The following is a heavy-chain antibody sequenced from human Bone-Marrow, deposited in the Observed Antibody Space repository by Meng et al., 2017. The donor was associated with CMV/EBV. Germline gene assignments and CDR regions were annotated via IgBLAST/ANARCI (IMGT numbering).Heavy chain of an antibody. Sequence: GESLKISCAASGFTFDDYGMSWVRQAPGKGLEWVSCITWSGGSTGYADSVKGRFTISRDNAKNSLYLQMNRLRGEDTDLYYGARTLGYCSSTSCDTDHYLDYWGQGTLVTVSS. V-gene: IGHV3-20*04. CDR1: GFTFDDYG. D-gene: IGHD2-2*02. CDR2: ITWSGGST. CDR3: ARTLGYCSSTSCDTDHYLDY. J-gene: IGHJ4*02.